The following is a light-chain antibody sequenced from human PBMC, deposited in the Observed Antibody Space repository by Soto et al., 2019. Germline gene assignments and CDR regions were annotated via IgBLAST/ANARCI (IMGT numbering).Light chain of an antibody. V-gene: IGLV2-8*01. CDR3: SSYAGSNIL. Sequence: QSALTQPASVSGSPGQSITISCTGTSSDVGGYNYVSWYQQHPGKAPKLMIYEVSKRPSGVPDRFSGSKSGNTASLTVSGLQAEDEADYYCSSYAGSNILFGTGTKVTVL. J-gene: IGLJ1*01. CDR1: SSDVGGYNY. CDR2: EVS.